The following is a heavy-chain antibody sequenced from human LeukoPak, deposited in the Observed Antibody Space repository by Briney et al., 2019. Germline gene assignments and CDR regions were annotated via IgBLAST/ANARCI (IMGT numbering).Heavy chain of an antibody. J-gene: IGHJ4*02. D-gene: IGHD3-16*02. Sequence: SETLSLTCTVSGGSISSSSYYWGWIRQPPGKGLEWIGRIYYSGSLYSNPSLKSRVTISVDASKNQFSLKLSSVTDADTGVYYCARTYDYIWGSFRSHSFDSWGQGTLVTVSS. CDR1: GGSISSSSYY. V-gene: IGHV4-39*01. CDR3: ARTYDYIWGSFRSHSFDS. CDR2: IYYSGSL.